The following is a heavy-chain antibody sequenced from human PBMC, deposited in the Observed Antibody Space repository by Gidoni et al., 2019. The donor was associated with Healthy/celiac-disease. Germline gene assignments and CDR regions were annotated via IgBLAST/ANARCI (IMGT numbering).Heavy chain of an antibody. CDR2: IYSGGSP. D-gene: IGHD3-10*01. CDR3: ARDSPTYYYGSGSYYNLYGMDV. V-gene: IGHV3-66*01. Sequence: EVQLGESGGGLVQPGGSLRPSGEASGLTVRSNYMSWVRKAPGTGLEWVSFIYSGGSPYYSASVKGRFTISRDNSKNTLYLPLNSLRAEDTAVYYCARDSPTYYYGSGSYYNLYGMDVWGQGTTVTVSS. J-gene: IGHJ6*02. CDR1: GLTVRSNY.